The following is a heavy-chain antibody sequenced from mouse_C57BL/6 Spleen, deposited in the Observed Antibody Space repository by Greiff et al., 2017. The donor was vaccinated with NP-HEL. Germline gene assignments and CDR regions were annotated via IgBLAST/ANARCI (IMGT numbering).Heavy chain of an antibody. Sequence: EVQVVESGGGLVQPGGSLSLSCAASGFTFTDYYMSWVRQPPGKALEWLGFIRNKANGYTTEYSASVKGRFTISRDNSQSILYLQMNALRAEDSATYYCARSLYDYDYYYAMDYWGQGTSVTVSS. V-gene: IGHV7-3*01. J-gene: IGHJ4*01. D-gene: IGHD2-4*01. CDR2: IRNKANGYTT. CDR3: ARSLYDYDYYYAMDY. CDR1: GFTFTDYY.